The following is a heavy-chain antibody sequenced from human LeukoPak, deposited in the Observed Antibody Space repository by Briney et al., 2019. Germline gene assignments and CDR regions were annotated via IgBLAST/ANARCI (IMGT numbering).Heavy chain of an antibody. J-gene: IGHJ4*02. CDR2: IWYDGSKK. Sequence: GGSLRLSCAASGCTFSSYGMHWVRQAPGKGLEWVAVIWYDGSKKYYADSVKGRFTISRDNSKNTLYLQMNSLRAEDTAVYYSAKGGYSGYEWGSYLDYWGQGTLVTVSS. V-gene: IGHV3-33*06. D-gene: IGHD5-12*01. CDR1: GCTFSSYG. CDR3: AKGGYSGYEWGSYLDY.